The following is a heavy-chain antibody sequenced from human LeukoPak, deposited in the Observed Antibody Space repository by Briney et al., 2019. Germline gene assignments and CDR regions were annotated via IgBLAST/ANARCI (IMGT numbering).Heavy chain of an antibody. CDR1: GFTFDEYA. J-gene: IGHJ4*02. Sequence: PGGSLRLSCAASGFTFDEYAMHWVRQAPGKGLEWVSVIYSGGSTYYADSVKGRFTISRDNAKNSLYLQMNSLRAEDTALYHCARGGYYYGTDYWGQGTLVTVSS. V-gene: IGHV3-20*01. CDR2: IYSGGST. CDR3: ARGGYYYGTDY. D-gene: IGHD3-22*01.